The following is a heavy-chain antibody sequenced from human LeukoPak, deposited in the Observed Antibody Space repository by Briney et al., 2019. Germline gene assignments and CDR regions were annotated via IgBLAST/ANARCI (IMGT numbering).Heavy chain of an antibody. CDR2: IYHSGST. Sequence: PSETLSLTCAVSGYSISSGYYWGWIRQPPGKGLEWIGSIYHSGSTYYNPSLKSRVIISVDTSKNQFSLKLSSVTAADTAVYYCARPYSGSYGAFDIWGQGTMVTVSS. CDR3: ARPYSGSYGAFDI. CDR1: GYSISSGYY. D-gene: IGHD1-26*01. V-gene: IGHV4-38-2*01. J-gene: IGHJ3*02.